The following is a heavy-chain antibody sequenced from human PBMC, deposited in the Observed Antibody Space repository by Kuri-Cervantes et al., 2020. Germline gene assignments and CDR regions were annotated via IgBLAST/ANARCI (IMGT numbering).Heavy chain of an antibody. CDR3: ARDGRSGGSYINWFDP. CDR1: GYTFTGYY. D-gene: IGHD2-15*01. CDR2: INPNSGGT. J-gene: IGHJ5*02. V-gene: IGHV1-2*02. Sequence: ASVKVSCKASGYTFTGYYMHWVRQAPGQGLEWMGWINPNSGGTNYAQKFQGRVTMTRDTSISTAYMELSGLRSDDTAMYYCARDGRSGGSYINWFDPWGQGTLVTVSS.